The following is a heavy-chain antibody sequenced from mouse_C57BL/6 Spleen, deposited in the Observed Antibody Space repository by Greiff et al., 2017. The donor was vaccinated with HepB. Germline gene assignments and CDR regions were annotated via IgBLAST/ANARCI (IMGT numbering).Heavy chain of an antibody. Sequence: EVQLVESGGGLVKPGGSLKLSCAASGFHFSSYAMSWVRQTPEKRLEWVATISDGGSYTYYPDNVKGRFTIFRDNAKNNLYLQMSHLKSEDTARYYCARDQLRLRGYAMDYWGQGTSVTVSS. J-gene: IGHJ4*01. CDR1: GFHFSSYA. CDR3: ARDQLRLRGYAMDY. CDR2: ISDGGSYT. V-gene: IGHV5-4*01. D-gene: IGHD3-2*02.